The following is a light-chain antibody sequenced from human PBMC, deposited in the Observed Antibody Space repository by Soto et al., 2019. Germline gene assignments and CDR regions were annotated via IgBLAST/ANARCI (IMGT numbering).Light chain of an antibody. CDR3: QQYKSYSLT. Sequence: DIQMTQSPSILSASVGDRVTITCRSSQTITNWLAWYQQKPGKAPRLLIYDASSLESWVPSRFSGSGSGTEFTLTISSLQSEDFATYYCQQYKSYSLTFGGGTKVDNK. V-gene: IGKV1-5*01. CDR2: DAS. J-gene: IGKJ4*01. CDR1: QTITNW.